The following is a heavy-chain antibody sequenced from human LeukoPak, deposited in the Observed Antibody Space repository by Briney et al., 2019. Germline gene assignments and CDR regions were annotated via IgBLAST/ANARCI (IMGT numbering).Heavy chain of an antibody. CDR1: GFTFDDYA. Sequence: GGSLRLSCAASGFTFDDYAMHWVRQAPGKGLEWVSGISWNSGSIGYADSVKGRFTISRDNAKNSLYLQMNSLRAEDTALYYCAKPIAVAGPFDYWGQGTLVTVSS. V-gene: IGHV3-9*01. D-gene: IGHD6-19*01. CDR3: AKPIAVAGPFDY. J-gene: IGHJ4*02. CDR2: ISWNSGSI.